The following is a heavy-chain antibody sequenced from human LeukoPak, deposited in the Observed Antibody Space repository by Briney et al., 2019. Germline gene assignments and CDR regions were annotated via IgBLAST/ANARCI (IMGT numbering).Heavy chain of an antibody. V-gene: IGHV3-33*08. D-gene: IGHD2-2*01. Sequence: GGSLRLSCAASGFTFPSYAMSWVRQAPGRGLEWVAAIQYDGSIEYYADSVKGRFTISRDQSKNTLFLQVNSLRAEDTAVYYCARDSCGSPSCFDYWGQGTLVTVSS. CDR1: GFTFPSYA. CDR3: ARDSCGSPSCFDY. CDR2: IQYDGSIE. J-gene: IGHJ4*02.